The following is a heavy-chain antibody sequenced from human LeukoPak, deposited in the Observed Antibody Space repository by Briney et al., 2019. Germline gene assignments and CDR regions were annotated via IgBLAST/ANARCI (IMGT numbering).Heavy chain of an antibody. Sequence: SDTLSLTCTLSGGSISSSSYYWCWIRQPPGKRLECLGSIYYSVSTYYNPSLKSRVTISVDTSKNQFSLKLSSVTAADTAVYYCASTYSYGSYYFDYWGQGTLVTVSS. CDR2: IYYSVST. V-gene: IGHV4-39*01. CDR3: ASTYSYGSYYFDY. J-gene: IGHJ4*02. CDR1: GGSISSSSYY. D-gene: IGHD5-18*01.